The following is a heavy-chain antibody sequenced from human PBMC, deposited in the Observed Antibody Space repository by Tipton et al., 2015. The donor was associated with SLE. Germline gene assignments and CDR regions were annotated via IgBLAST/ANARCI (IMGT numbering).Heavy chain of an antibody. CDR3: AGVRKKGWGWFDP. D-gene: IGHD3-16*01. J-gene: IGHJ5*02. V-gene: IGHV4-30-4*08. Sequence: TLSLTCTVSGGSISSGDYYWSWICQPPGKGLEWIGYIYYSGSTYYNPSLKSRVTISIDTSKNQFSLKLSSVTAADTAVYYCAGVRKKGWGWFDPWGQGTLVTVSS. CDR2: IYYSGST. CDR1: GGSISSGDYY.